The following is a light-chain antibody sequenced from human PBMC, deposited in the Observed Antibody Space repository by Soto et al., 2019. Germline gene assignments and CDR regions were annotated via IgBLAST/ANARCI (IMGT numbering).Light chain of an antibody. CDR1: QSVSTSY. Sequence: EIVLTXXXXTLSLSPGERATLSCRASQSVSTSYLAWYQQKPGQAPRLLIYGASSRATGIPDRFSGSGSGADFTLTISRLEPEDFAVYYCQQYGSVPLTFGGGTKVEIK. V-gene: IGKV3-20*01. CDR3: QQYGSVPLT. J-gene: IGKJ4*01. CDR2: GAS.